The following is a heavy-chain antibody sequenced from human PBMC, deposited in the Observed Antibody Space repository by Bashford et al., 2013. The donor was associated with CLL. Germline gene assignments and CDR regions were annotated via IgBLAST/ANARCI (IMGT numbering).Heavy chain of an antibody. CDR1: GGSFSGYY. D-gene: IGHD7-27*01. Sequence: SETLSLTCAVYGGSFSGYYWTWIRQPPGKGLEWIGEIWHSGTTNNNPSLKSRVTISIDTSKNQFSLKLSSVTAADTAVYYCARRLSLGKYWYLDLWGRGTLVTGLL. CDR3: ARRLSLGKYWYLDL. CDR2: IWHSGTT. V-gene: IGHV4-34*01. J-gene: IGHJ2*01.